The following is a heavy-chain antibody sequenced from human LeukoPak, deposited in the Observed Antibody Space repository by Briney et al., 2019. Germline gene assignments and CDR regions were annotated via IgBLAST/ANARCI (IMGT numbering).Heavy chain of an antibody. D-gene: IGHD6-13*01. Sequence: QPGGSLRLSCAASGFTFSSYAMSWVRQAPGKGLEWVSAINGSGGSTYYADSVKGRFTISRDNSKNTLYLQMNSLRAEDTAVYYCAKNGVEGQYSSSWYWFDYWGQGTLVTVSS. V-gene: IGHV3-23*01. CDR1: GFTFSSYA. J-gene: IGHJ4*02. CDR2: INGSGGST. CDR3: AKNGVEGQYSSSWYWFDY.